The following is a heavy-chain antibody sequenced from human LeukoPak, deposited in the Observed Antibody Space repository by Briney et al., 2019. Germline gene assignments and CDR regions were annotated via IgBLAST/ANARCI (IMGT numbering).Heavy chain of an antibody. V-gene: IGHV1-2*06. J-gene: IGHJ5*02. CDR1: GYTFTVYY. D-gene: IGHD3-22*01. CDR2: INPNSGGT. Sequence: ASVTVSCTASGYTFTVYYMHWVRQAPGQGLEWMGRINPNSGGTNYAQKFQGRVTMTRDTSISTAYMELSRLRSDDTAVYYCARAYDSSGGGNWFDPWGQGTLVTVSS. CDR3: ARAYDSSGGGNWFDP.